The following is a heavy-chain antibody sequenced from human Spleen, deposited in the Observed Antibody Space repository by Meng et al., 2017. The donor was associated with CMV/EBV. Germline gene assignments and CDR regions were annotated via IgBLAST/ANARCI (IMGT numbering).Heavy chain of an antibody. D-gene: IGHD3-22*01. V-gene: IGHV1-2*02. CDR3: ARDGAYYYDVSGYYLDAFDI. CDR2: FDPEDGET. CDR1: GGTFSSYY. Sequence: ASVKVSCKASGGTFSSYYISWVRQAPGKGLEWMGGFDPEDGETIYAQKFQGRVTMTRDTSISTAYMELSRLRSDDTAVYYCARDGAYYYDVSGYYLDAFDIWGQGTVVTVSS. J-gene: IGHJ3*02.